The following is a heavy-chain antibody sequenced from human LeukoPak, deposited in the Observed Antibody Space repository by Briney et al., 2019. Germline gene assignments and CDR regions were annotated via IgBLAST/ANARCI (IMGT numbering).Heavy chain of an antibody. V-gene: IGHV3-7*01. CDR3: ARGSGSGSYFD. D-gene: IGHD3-10*01. Sequence: PGGSLRLSCAASGFTFSSYWMSWVRQAPGKGLEWVANIKQDGSEKYYVDSVKGRFAISRDNAKNSLYLQMNSLRAEDTAVYYCARGSGSGSYFDWGQGTLVTVSS. J-gene: IGHJ4*02. CDR2: IKQDGSEK. CDR1: GFTFSSYW.